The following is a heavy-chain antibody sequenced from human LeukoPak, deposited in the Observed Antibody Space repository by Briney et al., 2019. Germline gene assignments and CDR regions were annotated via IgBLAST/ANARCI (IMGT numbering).Heavy chain of an antibody. D-gene: IGHD6-6*01. CDR3: ARQAFSTSPFDY. CDR2: IYPGDSNT. J-gene: IGHJ4*02. CDR1: GYRFSSYW. V-gene: IGHV5-51*01. Sequence: GESLKISCTGSGYRFSSYWIGWVRQMPGKGLEWMGIIYPGDSNTIYSPSFQGQVTISADKSVSTAYLQWSSLRASDTAMYYCARQAFSTSPFDYWGQGTLVTVSS.